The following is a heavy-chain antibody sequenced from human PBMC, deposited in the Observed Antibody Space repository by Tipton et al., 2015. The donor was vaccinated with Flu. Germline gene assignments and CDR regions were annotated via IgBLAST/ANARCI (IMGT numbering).Heavy chain of an antibody. CDR1: GGSISSSRYY. CDR2: IYHSGTA. V-gene: IGHV4-39*07. CDR3: ARYPESNYHWFGP. Sequence: TLSLTCTVSGGSISSSRYYWGWIRQPPGKGLEWIGCIYHSGTANYNPSLKRRVTISVDTSKNQISLKLSSVTAADTAVYYCARYPESNYHWFGPWGQGARVTVSS. D-gene: IGHD4-11*01. J-gene: IGHJ5*02.